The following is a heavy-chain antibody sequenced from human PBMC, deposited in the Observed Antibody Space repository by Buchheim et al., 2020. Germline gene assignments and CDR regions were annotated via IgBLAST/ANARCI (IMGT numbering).Heavy chain of an antibody. CDR1: GFTFSDYY. V-gene: IGHV3-11*06. CDR2: ISSSSSYT. CDR3: ARDGVAGWPNYYYYGMDV. D-gene: IGHD6-19*01. J-gene: IGHJ6*02. Sequence: QVQLVESGGGLVKPGGSLRLSCAASGFTFSDYYMSWIRQAPGKGLEWVSYISSSSSYTNYADSVKGRFTIPRADAKNSTYLQMNSLRAEDTAVYYCARDGVAGWPNYYYYGMDVWGQGTT.